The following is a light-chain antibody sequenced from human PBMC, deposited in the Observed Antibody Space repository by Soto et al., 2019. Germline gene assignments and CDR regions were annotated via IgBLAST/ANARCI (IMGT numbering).Light chain of an antibody. Sequence: QSALTQPASVSGSPGQSITISCTGTTSDVGGHNYVSWYQQHPGKAPKLMIYDVSDRPSGVSNRFSGSKSGNTASLTISGLQAEDEADYYCSSYRSTSSTLLVFGGGTKVTVL. V-gene: IGLV2-14*03. CDR3: SSYRSTSSTLLV. J-gene: IGLJ2*01. CDR1: TSDVGGHNY. CDR2: DVS.